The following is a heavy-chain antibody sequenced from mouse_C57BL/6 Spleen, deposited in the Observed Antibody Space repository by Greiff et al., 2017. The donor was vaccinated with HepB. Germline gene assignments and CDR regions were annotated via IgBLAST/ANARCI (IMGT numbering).Heavy chain of an antibody. CDR3: PIITTVVATGNWYFDV. D-gene: IGHD1-1*01. J-gene: IGHJ1*03. CDR2: IDPETGGT. V-gene: IGHV1-15*01. Sequence: VQLQQSGAELVKPGASVTLSCKASGYTFTDYEMHWVKQTPVHGLEWIGAIDPETGGTAYNQKFKGKAILTADKSSSTAYMELRSLTSEDSAVYYCPIITTVVATGNWYFDVWGTGTTVTVSS. CDR1: GYTFTDYE.